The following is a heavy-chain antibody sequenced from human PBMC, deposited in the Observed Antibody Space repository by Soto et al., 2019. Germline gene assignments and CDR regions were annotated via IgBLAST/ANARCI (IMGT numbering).Heavy chain of an antibody. Sequence: GGSLRLSCAASGFTFSSYAMSWVRQAPGKGLEWVSAISGSGGSTYYADSVKGRFTISRDNSKNALYLQMNSLRAEDTAVYYCAKDDSPLDIVATKLDYWGQGTLVTV. J-gene: IGHJ4*02. CDR3: AKDDSPLDIVATKLDY. D-gene: IGHD5-12*01. V-gene: IGHV3-23*01. CDR2: ISGSGGST. CDR1: GFTFSSYA.